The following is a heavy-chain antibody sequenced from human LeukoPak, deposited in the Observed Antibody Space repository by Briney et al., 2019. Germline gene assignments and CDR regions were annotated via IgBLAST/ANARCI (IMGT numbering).Heavy chain of an antibody. J-gene: IGHJ6*04. CDR3: ARRSSCSSTSCQKGLDV. Sequence: GGSLRLSCAASGFTFSSYSMNWVRQAPGKGLEWVSSISSSSSYIYYADSVKGRFTISRDNAKNSLYLQMNSLRAEDTALYHCARRSSCSSTSCQKGLDVWGKGTTVTVSS. V-gene: IGHV3-21*04. CDR1: GFTFSSYS. D-gene: IGHD2-2*01. CDR2: ISSSSSYI.